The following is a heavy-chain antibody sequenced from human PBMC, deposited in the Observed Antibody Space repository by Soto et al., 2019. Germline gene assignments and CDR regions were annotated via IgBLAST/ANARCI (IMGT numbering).Heavy chain of an antibody. D-gene: IGHD3-10*01. Sequence: GGSLRLSCATSGFTFSDFWMNWVRQAPGKGLEWVANINKDGSGKYYVDAVKGRFIISRDNARSSVFLQMNSLRAEDTAVYYCTRVSFRVDPDYWGQGALVTVSS. V-gene: IGHV3-7*05. CDR3: TRVSFRVDPDY. CDR2: INKDGSGK. CDR1: GFTFSDFW. J-gene: IGHJ4*02.